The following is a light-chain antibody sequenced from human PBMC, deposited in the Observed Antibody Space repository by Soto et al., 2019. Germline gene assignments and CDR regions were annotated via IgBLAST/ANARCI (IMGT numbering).Light chain of an antibody. Sequence: DIQLTQSPSFLSASVGDRVTITCRASQGISSYLAWYQQKPGKAPKLLIYAASTLQSGVPSRFTGSGSGTEFTLTISSLQHEDFATYYCQQFNNYPRTFGHGTKADIK. CDR1: QGISSY. CDR3: QQFNNYPRT. CDR2: AAS. J-gene: IGKJ1*01. V-gene: IGKV1-9*01.